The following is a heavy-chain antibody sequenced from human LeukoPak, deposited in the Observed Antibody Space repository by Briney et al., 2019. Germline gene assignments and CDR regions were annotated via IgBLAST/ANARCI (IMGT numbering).Heavy chain of an antibody. V-gene: IGHV3-7*01. Sequence: GGSLILSCAASGFTFTCCWMSWVRHTPGKGLEWVASIKQNGGEKFCADSVKGRFTISRDNAKNSLYLQLNSLRAEDTAVYYCARVPGVTRYFDSWGQGILVTVSS. D-gene: IGHD4-23*01. J-gene: IGHJ4*02. CDR3: ARVPGVTRYFDS. CDR2: IKQNGGEK. CDR1: GFTFTCCW.